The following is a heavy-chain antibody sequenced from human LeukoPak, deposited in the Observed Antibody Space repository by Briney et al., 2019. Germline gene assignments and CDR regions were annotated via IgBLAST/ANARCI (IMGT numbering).Heavy chain of an antibody. CDR2: IDSDGSST. Sequence: GGSLRLSCAASGFTLSNYWMHWVRQGPGKGLVWVSRIDSDGSSTRYADSVKGRFTISRDNAKNMLYLQMNSLRADDTAVYYCARDSIAVDGDFDYWGQGTLVTVSS. V-gene: IGHV3-74*01. D-gene: IGHD6-13*01. CDR1: GFTLSNYW. CDR3: ARDSIAVDGDFDY. J-gene: IGHJ4*02.